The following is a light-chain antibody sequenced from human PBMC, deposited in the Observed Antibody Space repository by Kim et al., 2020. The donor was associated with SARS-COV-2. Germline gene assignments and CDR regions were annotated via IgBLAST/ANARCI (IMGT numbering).Light chain of an antibody. V-gene: IGLV6-57*02. Sequence: GKAGIVSCTGNRGSLGSNYVQWYQQRPGIAPAVLIYEDDQRPSGVPDRLSGSIDSSSNTASLTISGLKTEDEGDYYGQSYDSNTWVFGGGTQLTVL. CDR2: EDD. J-gene: IGLJ3*02. CDR1: RGSLGSNY. CDR3: QSYDSNTWV.